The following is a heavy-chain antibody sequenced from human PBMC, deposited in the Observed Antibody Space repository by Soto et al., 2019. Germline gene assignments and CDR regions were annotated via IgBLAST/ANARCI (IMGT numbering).Heavy chain of an antibody. J-gene: IGHJ6*02. CDR1: GYSLTSYW. Sequence: GESLKISCKGSGYSLTSYWIGWVRQMPGKGLEWMGIIYPGDSDTRYSPSFQGQVTISADKSISTAYLQWSSLKASDTAMYYCARLSHSRPFGFAYYGMDVWGQGTTVTVSS. CDR3: ARLSHSRPFGFAYYGMDV. D-gene: IGHD3-16*01. CDR2: IYPGDSDT. V-gene: IGHV5-51*01.